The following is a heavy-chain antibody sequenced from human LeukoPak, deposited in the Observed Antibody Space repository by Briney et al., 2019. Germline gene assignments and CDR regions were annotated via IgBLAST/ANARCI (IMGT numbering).Heavy chain of an antibody. Sequence: GGSLRLSCAASGFTFSTYWMGWVRQAPGKGLEWVAKIKPDGSEKDHVDSVKGRFTISRDNAKNSLYLQLNSLRAEDTGVYYCARSRFYFDYWGQGTLVTVYS. CDR2: IKPDGSEK. CDR1: GFTFSTYW. D-gene: IGHD3-3*01. CDR3: ARSRFYFDY. V-gene: IGHV3-7*01. J-gene: IGHJ4*02.